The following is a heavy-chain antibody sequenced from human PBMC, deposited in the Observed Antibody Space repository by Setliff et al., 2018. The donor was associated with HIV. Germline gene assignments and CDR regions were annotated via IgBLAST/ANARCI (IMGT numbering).Heavy chain of an antibody. V-gene: IGHV3-23*01. Sequence: PGESLKISCAASGFTFSSYAMSWVRQAPGKGLEWVSAISGSGGSTYYADSVKGRFTISRDNSKNTLYLQMNSLRAEDTAVYYCAKDLRAMVRGVLYDYWGQGTLVTVSS. CDR1: GFTFSSYA. CDR3: AKDLRAMVRGVLYDY. J-gene: IGHJ4*02. D-gene: IGHD3-10*01. CDR2: ISGSGGST.